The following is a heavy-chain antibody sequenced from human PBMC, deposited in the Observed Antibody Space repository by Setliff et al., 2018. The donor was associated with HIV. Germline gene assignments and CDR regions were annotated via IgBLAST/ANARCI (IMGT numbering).Heavy chain of an antibody. CDR3: ARSITTAGTVFDY. CDR2: TFHRSKWYS. CDR1: GDSVSNYSAA. J-gene: IGHJ4*02. V-gene: IGHV6-1*01. D-gene: IGHD6-13*01. Sequence: PSQTLSLTCAISGDSVSNYSAAWNWIRQSPSRGLEWLGRTFHRSKWYSDYAESVRSRITINPDTSKNQLSLQLHSVTPEDTAVYYCARSITTAGTVFDYWGQGTLVTVLL.